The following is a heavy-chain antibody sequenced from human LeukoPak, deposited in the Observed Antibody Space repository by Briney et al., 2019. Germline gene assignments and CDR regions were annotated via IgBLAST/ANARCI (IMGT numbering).Heavy chain of an antibody. D-gene: IGHD5-12*01. Sequence: GGSLRLSCAASGFTVSSSYMSWVRQAPGKGLEWVSVIYSGDYTYYADSVKGRFTISRDNAKNSLYLQMNSLRAEDTAVYYCARPVDYNAGDYWGQGTLVTVSS. V-gene: IGHV3-66*04. CDR3: ARPVDYNAGDY. J-gene: IGHJ4*02. CDR1: GFTVSSSY. CDR2: IYSGDYT.